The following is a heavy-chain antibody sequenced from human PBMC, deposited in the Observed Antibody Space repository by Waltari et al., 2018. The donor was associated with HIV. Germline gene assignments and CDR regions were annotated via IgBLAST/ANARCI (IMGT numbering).Heavy chain of an antibody. CDR2: ISIGSGNT. Sequence: QVQLVQSGADVKKPGASVKVSCKASGYTFTSYAVHWVRQAPAQRLELMGWISIGSGNTKYSQDFQGRVTFSRDASASTAYMELSSLRSEDTAVYYCAIDPRANPAGYTHGVYFDYWGLGTLVAVSS. D-gene: IGHD6-13*01. V-gene: IGHV1-3*04. CDR3: AIDPRANPAGYTHGVYFDY. CDR1: GYTFTSYA. J-gene: IGHJ4*02.